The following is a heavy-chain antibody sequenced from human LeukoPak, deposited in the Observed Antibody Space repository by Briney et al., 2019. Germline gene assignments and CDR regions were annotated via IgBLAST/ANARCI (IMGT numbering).Heavy chain of an antibody. J-gene: IGHJ4*02. V-gene: IGHV5-51*01. CDR2: IYPGDSDT. CDR3: ARGKDSSGYYSHFDY. Sequence: GESLKISCKGSGYSFTSYWIGWVRQMPGKGLEWMGIIYPGDSDTRYSPSFQGQVTISADKSISTAYLQWSSLKASDTAMYYCARGKDSSGYYSHFDYWGQGTLVTVSS. D-gene: IGHD3-22*01. CDR1: GYSFTSYW.